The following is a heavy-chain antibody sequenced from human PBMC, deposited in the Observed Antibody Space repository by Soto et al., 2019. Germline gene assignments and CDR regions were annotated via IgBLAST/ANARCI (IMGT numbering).Heavy chain of an antibody. V-gene: IGHV3-48*03. CDR3: ARAGYDSSGYYFYAMDV. CDR2: IGYSGSTT. D-gene: IGHD3-22*01. J-gene: IGHJ6*02. Sequence: PGGSLRLSCAASGFNFISYEVNWVRHAPVKGLEWVSYIGYSGSTTYYADSVKGRFTISRNNAKNSLYLQMNSLRAGDTAVYYCARAGYDSSGYYFYAMDVWGQGTTVTV. CDR1: GFNFISYE.